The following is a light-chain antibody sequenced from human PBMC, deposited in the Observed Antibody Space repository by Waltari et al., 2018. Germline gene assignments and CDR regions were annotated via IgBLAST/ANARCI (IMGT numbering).Light chain of an antibody. CDR3: QQYYRVPLT. CDR2: AAS. Sequence: AIQMTQSPSSLSASVGDRVTITCRASQGIRNDLGWYQQKPGKAPKLLIYAASSLQSGVPSRFSGSGSGTDFTLTISSLQAEDVAVYYCQQYYRVPLTFGGGTKIEIK. V-gene: IGKV1-6*01. J-gene: IGKJ4*01. CDR1: QGIRND.